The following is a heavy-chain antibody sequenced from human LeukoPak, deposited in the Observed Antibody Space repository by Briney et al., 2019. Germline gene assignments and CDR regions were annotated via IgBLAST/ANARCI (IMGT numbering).Heavy chain of an antibody. Sequence: GGSLRLSCAASGFTFSSYAMHWVRQAPGKGLEWVAVISYDGSNKYYADSVKGRFTISRDNSKNTLYLQMNSLRAEDTAVYYCARGWLRYWGQGTLVTVSS. CDR2: ISYDGSNK. D-gene: IGHD3-9*01. J-gene: IGHJ4*02. V-gene: IGHV3-30*04. CDR3: ARGWLRY. CDR1: GFTFSSYA.